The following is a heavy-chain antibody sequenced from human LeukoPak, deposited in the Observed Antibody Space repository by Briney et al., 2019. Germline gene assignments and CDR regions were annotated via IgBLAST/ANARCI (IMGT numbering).Heavy chain of an antibody. CDR3: ARIHKYCNDGVCSDY. CDR2: ISAYNGNT. J-gene: IGHJ4*02. Sequence: ASVKVSCKASGYTFTSYGISWVRQAPGQGLEWMGWISAYNGNTNYAQKLQGRVTMTRDTSTSTVYMELSSLRSEDTAVFYCARIHKYCNDGVCSDYWGQGTLVTVSS. V-gene: IGHV1-18*01. CDR1: GYTFTSYG. D-gene: IGHD2-8*01.